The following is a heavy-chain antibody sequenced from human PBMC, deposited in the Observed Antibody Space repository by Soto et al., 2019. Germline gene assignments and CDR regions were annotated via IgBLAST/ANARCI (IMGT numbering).Heavy chain of an antibody. D-gene: IGHD3-9*01. CDR1: GYSFTSYW. Sequence: GESLKISFKGSGYSFTSYWIGWVRQLPGKGLEWMGIIYPGDSDTRYSPSFQGQVTISADKSISTAYLQWSSLKASDTAMYYCARPMDILTGPFDYWGQGTLVTVSS. J-gene: IGHJ4*02. CDR3: ARPMDILTGPFDY. V-gene: IGHV5-51*01. CDR2: IYPGDSDT.